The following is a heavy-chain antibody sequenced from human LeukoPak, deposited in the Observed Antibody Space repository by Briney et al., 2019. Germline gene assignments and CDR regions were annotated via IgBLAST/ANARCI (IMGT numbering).Heavy chain of an antibody. V-gene: IGHV4-59*11. CDR1: GGSISSHY. D-gene: IGHD6-6*01. J-gene: IGHJ6*03. CDR2: IYYSGST. Sequence: SEPLSLICTVSGGSISSHYWSCIRQPPRKRLVWIGYIYYSGSTNYNPSLKSRVTISVDTSKNQFSLKLSSVTAADTAVYYCARGVAAWYYYMDVWGKGTTVTVSS. CDR3: ARGVAAWYYYMDV.